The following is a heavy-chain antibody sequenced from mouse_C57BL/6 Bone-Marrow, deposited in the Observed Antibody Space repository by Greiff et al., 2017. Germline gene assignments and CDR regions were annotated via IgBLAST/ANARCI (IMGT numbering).Heavy chain of an antibody. CDR1: GYTFTDYY. Sequence: QVQLKESGAELVRPGASVKLSCKASGYTFTDYYINWVKQRPGQGLEWIARIYPGSGNTYYNEKFKGKATLTAEKSSSTAYMQLSSLTSEDSAVYFCAGITTVVATGYFDYWGQGTTLTVSS. CDR2: IYPGSGNT. CDR3: AGITTVVATGYFDY. V-gene: IGHV1-76*01. J-gene: IGHJ2*01. D-gene: IGHD1-1*01.